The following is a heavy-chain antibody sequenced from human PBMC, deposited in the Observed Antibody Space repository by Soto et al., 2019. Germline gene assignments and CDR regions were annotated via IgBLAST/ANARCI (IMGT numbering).Heavy chain of an antibody. D-gene: IGHD3-16*01. CDR3: MTAPGLNVLF. V-gene: IGHV3-15*01. CDR2: LKSETDGGTA. J-gene: IGHJ4*02. Sequence: EVQLVESGGGLVKPGGSLRLSCVGSGFTFIDAWMSWVRQAPGKGLEWVGRLKSETDGGTADYAAPVEGRFNISIDDSKNTLYLQMNSLKSEDTAVYYCMTAPGLNVLFWGQGALVTVSS. CDR1: GFTFIDAW.